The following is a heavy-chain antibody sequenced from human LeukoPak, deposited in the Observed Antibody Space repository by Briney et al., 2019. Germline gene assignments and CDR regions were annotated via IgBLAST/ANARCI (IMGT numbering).Heavy chain of an antibody. CDR3: AKGGYDYVEVAYFDF. CDR2: ITASGGST. CDR1: GFSFNNYA. V-gene: IGHV3-23*01. J-gene: IGHJ4*02. Sequence: GGSLRLSCAASGFSFNNYAMSWVRQAPGKGLEWVSIITASGGSTFYADSVKGRFTISRDNSKNTLYLQMNSLRVEDTAVYYCAKGGYDYVEVAYFDFWGQGTLVTVSS. D-gene: IGHD5-12*01.